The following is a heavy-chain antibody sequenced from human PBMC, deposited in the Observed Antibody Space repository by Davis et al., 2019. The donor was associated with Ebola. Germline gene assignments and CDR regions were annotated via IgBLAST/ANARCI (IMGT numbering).Heavy chain of an antibody. CDR3: ARDGIAARRGNWFDP. D-gene: IGHD6-6*01. CDR2: ISYSGTST. J-gene: IGHJ5*02. V-gene: IGHV3-11*06. CDR1: GFSFRDYD. Sequence: GESLKISCAASGFSFRDYDMNWVRQAPGKGLEWVSYISYSGTSTHYADSVKGRFTISRDSGKNSLYLQMNSLRDEDTAVYYCARDGIAARRGNWFDPWGQGTLVTVSS.